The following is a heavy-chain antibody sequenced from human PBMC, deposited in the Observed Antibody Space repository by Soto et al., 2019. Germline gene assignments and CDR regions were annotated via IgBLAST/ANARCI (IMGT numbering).Heavy chain of an antibody. D-gene: IGHD6-19*01. CDR1: GYTFTNYD. CDR2: MDPNSGNT. V-gene: IGHV1-8*02. J-gene: IGHJ4*02. CDR3: ARGRGWRDY. Sequence: QVQLVQSGAEVKKPGASVKVSCKASGYTFTNYDINWVRQAPGQGLEWMGWMDPNSGNTDYAQKFQGRVTITMNTSIITAYLELSSLSSEDTAVYYCARGRGWRDYWGQGTLVTVSS.